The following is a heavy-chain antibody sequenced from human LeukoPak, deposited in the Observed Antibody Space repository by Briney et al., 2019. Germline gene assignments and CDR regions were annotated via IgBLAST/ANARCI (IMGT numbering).Heavy chain of an antibody. CDR3: ARELDHWFDP. Sequence: SETLSLTCTVSDGSISSYYWSWIRQPPGKGLEWIGYIYYSGSTNYNPSLKSRDTISVDTSKNQFSLKLSSVTAADTAVYYCARELDHWFDPWGQGTLVTVSS. D-gene: IGHD1-1*01. V-gene: IGHV4-59*01. J-gene: IGHJ5*02. CDR2: IYYSGST. CDR1: DGSISSYY.